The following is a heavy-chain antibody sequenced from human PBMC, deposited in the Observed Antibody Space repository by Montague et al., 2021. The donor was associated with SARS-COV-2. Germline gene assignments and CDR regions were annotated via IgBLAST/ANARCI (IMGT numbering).Heavy chain of an antibody. CDR3: VRTLPVTTLFYSYYVMDV. D-gene: IGHD4-17*01. CDR2: INHSGST. Sequence: SETLSLTCAVYGGSLSGYYWSWIRQPPGKGLEWIGEINHSGSTNYNPSLKSRVTISVDTSKNQFSLELSSVTAADTAVYYWVRTLPVTTLFYSYYVMDVWGQGTTVTVSS. V-gene: IGHV4-34*01. J-gene: IGHJ6*02. CDR1: GGSLSGYY.